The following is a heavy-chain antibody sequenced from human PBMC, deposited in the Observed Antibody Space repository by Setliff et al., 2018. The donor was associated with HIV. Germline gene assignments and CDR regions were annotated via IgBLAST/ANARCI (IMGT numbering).Heavy chain of an antibody. CDR3: ARDRYYDYVWGSLLGYYYGMDV. CDR1: GYSFTDYY. Sequence: ASVKVSCKASGYSFTDYYIHWVRQAPGQGLEWMGWINPKSDGTNYAQKFQGWITMTRDTSISTAYMELSRLRSDDTAVYYCARDRYYDYVWGSLLGYYYGMDVWGQGTTVTVSS. V-gene: IGHV1-2*04. J-gene: IGHJ6*02. D-gene: IGHD3-16*01. CDR2: INPKSDGT.